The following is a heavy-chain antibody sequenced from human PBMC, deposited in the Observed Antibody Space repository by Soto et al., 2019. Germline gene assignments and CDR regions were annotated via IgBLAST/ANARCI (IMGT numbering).Heavy chain of an antibody. CDR2: INSNGGST. Sequence: GGSLRLSCSASGFSFSSFTIHWVRQALGKGLEYVSAINSNGGSTYYADSVKGRFTISRDNSKNTLYLQMSSLRPEDTAVYYCMLTNYYHTSAYSYWGQGTLVTVSS. D-gene: IGHD3-22*01. CDR1: GFSFSSFT. CDR3: MLTNYYHTSAYSY. V-gene: IGHV3-64D*06. J-gene: IGHJ4*02.